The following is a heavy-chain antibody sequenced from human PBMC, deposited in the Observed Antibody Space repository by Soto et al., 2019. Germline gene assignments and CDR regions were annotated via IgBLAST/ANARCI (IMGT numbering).Heavy chain of an antibody. CDR1: GGTFSSYA. J-gene: IGHJ5*02. Sequence: ASVKVSCKASGGTFSSYAISWVRQAPGQGLEWMGGIIPIFGTANYAQKFQGRVTITADKSTSTAYMELSSLRSEDTAVYYCARERPTGLRHFDSSHWLDPCGQGTLVTVSS. CDR3: ARERPTGLRHFDSSHWLDP. D-gene: IGHD3-9*01. V-gene: IGHV1-69*06. CDR2: IIPIFGTA.